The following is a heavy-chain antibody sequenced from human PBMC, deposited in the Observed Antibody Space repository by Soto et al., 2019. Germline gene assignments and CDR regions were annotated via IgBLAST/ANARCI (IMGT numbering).Heavy chain of an antibody. CDR2: MNTNNGYT. V-gene: IGHV1-8*01. CDR1: GYTFTSYD. CDR3: AREWSAAGNYYGMDV. Sequence: ASVKVSCKTSGYTFTSYDINWVRQASGQGLEWVGWMNTNNGYTAYAPKFQGRVTVTRNTSIRTVYMELSSLRSQDTAVYYCAREWSAAGNYYGMDVGGHGTTVTVSS. D-gene: IGHD6-13*01. J-gene: IGHJ6*02.